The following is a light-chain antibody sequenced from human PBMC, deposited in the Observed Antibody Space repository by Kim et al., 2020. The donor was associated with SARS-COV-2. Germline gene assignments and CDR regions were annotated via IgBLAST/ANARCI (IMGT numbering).Light chain of an antibody. V-gene: IGKV1-6*01. CDR1: QFIRDD. CDR2: AAS. CDR3: VQDYNYPWT. J-gene: IGKJ1*01. Sequence: ASVGDRGTSTCRASQFIRDDLGWYQQKPGKAPKLLIYAASTLQSGVPSRFSGSGFGTDFTLTISSLQPEDFATYYCVQDYNYPWTFGQGTKVEIK.